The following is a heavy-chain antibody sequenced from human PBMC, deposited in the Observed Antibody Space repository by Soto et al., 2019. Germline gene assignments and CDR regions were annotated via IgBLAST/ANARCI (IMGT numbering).Heavy chain of an antibody. V-gene: IGHV1-69*13. CDR2: IIPIFGTA. CDR3: ARDSGEEYSSGWYRGFCFDY. Sequence: RASVKVSCKASGGTFSSYAISWVRQAPGQGLEWMGGIIPIFGTANYAQKFQGRVTITADESTSTAYMELSSLRSEDTAVYYCARDSGEEYSSGWYRGFCFDYWGQGTLVTVSS. J-gene: IGHJ4*02. CDR1: GGTFSSYA. D-gene: IGHD6-19*01.